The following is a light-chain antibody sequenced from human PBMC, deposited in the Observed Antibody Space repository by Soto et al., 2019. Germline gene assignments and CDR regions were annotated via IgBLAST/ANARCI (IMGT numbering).Light chain of an antibody. Sequence: EIVLTQSPGTLSLSPGEIATLSCRASQSVSSNLAWYQQKPGQAPRLLIYGASSRAIGIPARFSGSGSGTEFTLTISSLQSEDFAVYYCQQYNNWLSLTFGGGTKVDIK. V-gene: IGKV3-15*01. CDR2: GAS. CDR1: QSVSSN. CDR3: QQYNNWLSLT. J-gene: IGKJ4*01.